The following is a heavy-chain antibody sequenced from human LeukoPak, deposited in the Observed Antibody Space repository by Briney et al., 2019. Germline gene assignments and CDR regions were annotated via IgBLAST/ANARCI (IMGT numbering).Heavy chain of an antibody. J-gene: IGHJ4*02. CDR1: GFTFSRYT. CDR2: ISSSGSTK. D-gene: IGHD2-15*01. V-gene: IGHV3-48*04. Sequence: GGSLRLSCAASGFTFSRYTMNWVRQAPGKGLEWVSYISSSGSTKYYADSVRGRFTISRDNARNSLYLQMNSLKAEDTAVYYCVGCSGGTCSDFDYWGRGTLVTV. CDR3: VGCSGGTCSDFDY.